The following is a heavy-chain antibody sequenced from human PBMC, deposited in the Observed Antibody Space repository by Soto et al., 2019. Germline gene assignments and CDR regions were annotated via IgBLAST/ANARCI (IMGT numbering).Heavy chain of an antibody. CDR2: INTDGSST. D-gene: IGHD2-2*01. CDR1: GFTFSSYW. V-gene: IGHV3-74*01. J-gene: IGHJ4*02. Sequence: GGSLRLSCAASGFTFSSYWXHWVRQAPGKGLVWVSRINTDGSSTTYADSVKGRFTISRDNAKNTLYLQMNSLRAEDTALYYCATQASNQPFDYWGLGTLVTV. CDR3: ATQASNQPFDY.